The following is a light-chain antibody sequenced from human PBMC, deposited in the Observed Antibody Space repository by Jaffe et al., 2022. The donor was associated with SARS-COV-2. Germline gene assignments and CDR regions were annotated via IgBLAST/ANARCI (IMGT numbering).Light chain of an antibody. V-gene: IGKV1-33*01. CDR2: DGS. Sequence: DIQMTQSPSSLSASVGDRVTITCQASQDISNYLNWYQQKPGKAPKLLISDGSNLETGVPSRFSGSGSGTDFNLTISSLQPEDFATYYCQQYDDLPLTFGGGTKVEIK. CDR3: QQYDDLPLT. CDR1: QDISNY. J-gene: IGKJ4*01.